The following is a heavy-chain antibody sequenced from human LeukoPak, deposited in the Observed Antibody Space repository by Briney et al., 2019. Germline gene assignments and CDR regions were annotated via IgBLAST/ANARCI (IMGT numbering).Heavy chain of an antibody. J-gene: IGHJ4*02. V-gene: IGHV3-23*01. Sequence: GGSLRLSCAASGFTFRRYGMNWVRQAPGKGLEWVAAISGSGGSTYYGDSVKGRFTISRDNSKNTLFLQMNSLRAEDTAVYYCARASGGSSWAPTYFDYWGQGTLVTVSS. CDR1: GFTFRRYG. CDR2: ISGSGGST. CDR3: ARASGGSSWAPTYFDY. D-gene: IGHD6-13*01.